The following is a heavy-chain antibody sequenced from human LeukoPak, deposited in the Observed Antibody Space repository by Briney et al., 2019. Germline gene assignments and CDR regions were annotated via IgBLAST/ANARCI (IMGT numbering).Heavy chain of an antibody. D-gene: IGHD3-10*01. CDR2: IYYSGST. Sequence: SETLSLTCTVSGGPISSSSYYWGWIRQPPGKGLEWIGSIYYSGSTYYNTSLKSRVTVSVEMSKNQFSLKLSSVTAADTAVYYCASALLWFGELIYFHHWGQGTLVTVSS. V-gene: IGHV4-39*01. CDR3: ASALLWFGELIYFHH. J-gene: IGHJ1*01. CDR1: GGPISSSSYY.